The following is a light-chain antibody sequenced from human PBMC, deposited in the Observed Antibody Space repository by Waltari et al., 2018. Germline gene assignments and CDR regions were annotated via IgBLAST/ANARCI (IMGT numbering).Light chain of an antibody. CDR1: QGVSRF. CDR2: AAS. CDR3: QKYGSFPAT. V-gene: IGKV3-20*01. Sequence: EIVLTQSPGTLSLSPGERATLPCRARQGVSRFLAWYQQKPGQAPRLLIYAASSRATGIPDRFSGSGSGTDFSLTISRLEPEDFAAYYCQKYGSFPATFGQGTKVEIK. J-gene: IGKJ1*01.